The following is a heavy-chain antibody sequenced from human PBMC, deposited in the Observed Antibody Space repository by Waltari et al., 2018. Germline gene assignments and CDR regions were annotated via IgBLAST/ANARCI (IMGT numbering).Heavy chain of an antibody. D-gene: IGHD5-12*01. CDR2: INPNSGGT. J-gene: IGHJ4*02. CDR1: GYTFTGYY. V-gene: IGHV1-2*02. CDR3: ARSVRMATPDLDY. Sequence: QVQLVQSGAEVKKPGASVKVSCKASGYTFTGYYMHWVRQAPGQGLEWMGWINPNSGGTNYAQKVQGRVTMTRDTSISTAYMELSRLRSDDTAVYYCARSVRMATPDLDYWGQGTLVTVSS.